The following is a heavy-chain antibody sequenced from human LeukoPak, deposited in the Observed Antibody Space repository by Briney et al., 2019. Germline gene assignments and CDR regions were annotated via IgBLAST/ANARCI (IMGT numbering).Heavy chain of an antibody. CDR1: GFTFSSYA. CDR2: ISGSGGST. V-gene: IGHV3-23*01. Sequence: PGGSLRLSCAASGFTFSSYAMSWVRQAPGKGLGWVSAISGSGGSTYYADSVKGRFTISRDNSKNTLYLQMNSLRAEDTAVYYCAKDKLGGSYYPKYYFDYWGQGTLVTVSS. D-gene: IGHD1-26*01. CDR3: AKDKLGGSYYPKYYFDY. J-gene: IGHJ4*02.